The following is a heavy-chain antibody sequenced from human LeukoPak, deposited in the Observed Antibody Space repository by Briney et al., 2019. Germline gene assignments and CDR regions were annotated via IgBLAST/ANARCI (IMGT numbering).Heavy chain of an antibody. D-gene: IGHD7-27*01. CDR2: INSDGSTT. J-gene: IGHJ4*02. Sequence: GGSLILSCAASGFTFTSYWMHWVRQAPGKGLVWVSLINSDGSTTKYADSVKGRFTIIRDNAKNTVYLHVICLKAEVTAVYYRITWKLNGDLDYLGQGTLVTVSS. CDR1: GFTFTSYW. CDR3: ITWKLNGDLDY. V-gene: IGHV3-74*03.